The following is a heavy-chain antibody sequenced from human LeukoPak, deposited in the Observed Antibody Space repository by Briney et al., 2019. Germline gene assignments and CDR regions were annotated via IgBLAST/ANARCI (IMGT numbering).Heavy chain of an antibody. D-gene: IGHD6-19*01. J-gene: IGHJ6*03. CDR3: ARSITIAVAGAYYYMDV. V-gene: IGHV1-2*02. CDR1: GYTITDYY. CDR2: INPNSGGT. Sequence: ASVKVSCKASGYTITDYYIHWVRQAPGQGLEWMGWINPNSGGTNYAQKFQGRVTITRNTSISTAYMELSSLRSEDTAVYYCARSITIAVAGAYYYMDVWGKGTTVTVSS.